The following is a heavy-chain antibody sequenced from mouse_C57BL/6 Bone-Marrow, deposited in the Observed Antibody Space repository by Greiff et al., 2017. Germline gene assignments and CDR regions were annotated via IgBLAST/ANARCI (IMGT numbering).Heavy chain of an antibody. CDR1: GYTFTSYG. D-gene: IGHD2-3*01. Sequence: VQLQQSGAELARPGASVKLSCKASGYTFTSYGISWVKQRTGQGLEWIGEIYPRSGNTYYNEKFKGKATLTEDKSSSTAYMELRSLTSEDSAVYFCARDLYDGYYDAMDYWGQGTSVTVSS. V-gene: IGHV1-81*01. CDR2: IYPRSGNT. J-gene: IGHJ4*01. CDR3: ARDLYDGYYDAMDY.